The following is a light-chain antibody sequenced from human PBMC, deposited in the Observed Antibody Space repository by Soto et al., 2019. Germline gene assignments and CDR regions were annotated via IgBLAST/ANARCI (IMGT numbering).Light chain of an antibody. CDR1: QSVSSN. CDR2: GAS. J-gene: IGKJ2*01. CDR3: QQDNNWPQYT. Sequence: EIVITQSPATLSVSPGERATLSCRASQSVSSNLAWYQHKPGQAPRLLIYGASTRATGIPARFSGSGSGTEFTLTISSLQSEDFAVYYCQQDNNWPQYTFGQGTKLEIK. V-gene: IGKV3-15*01.